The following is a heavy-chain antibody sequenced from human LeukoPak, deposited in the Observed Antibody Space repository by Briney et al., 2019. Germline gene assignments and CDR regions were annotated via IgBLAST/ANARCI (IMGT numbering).Heavy chain of an antibody. CDR1: GFTFSNSN. CDR2: ISNSGLYT. J-gene: IGHJ4*02. V-gene: IGHV3-21*01. CDR3: ARDFPLTTVSDFLPDY. D-gene: IGHD1-1*01. Sequence: GGSLRLSCAASGFTFSNSNMNWVRQAPGKGLEWASSISNSGLYTYYADSVKGRFTISRDNAKNSLFLQMNSLRVDDTAVYYCARDFPLTTVSDFLPDYWGQGTLVTVSS.